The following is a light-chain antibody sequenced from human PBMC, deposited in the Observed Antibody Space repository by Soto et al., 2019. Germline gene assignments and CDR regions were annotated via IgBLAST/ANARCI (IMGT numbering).Light chain of an antibody. Sequence: EIVLTQSPLSLPVTPGEPASISCRSSQSLLHINGYNYLDWYLQKPGQSPQVLIYLGSNRASGDPGRISGSGSGTDFTLKISKVEDEDVRVYYCMQALQTPTFGQGTKVDIK. CDR2: LGS. J-gene: IGKJ1*01. V-gene: IGKV2-28*01. CDR1: QSLLHINGYNY. CDR3: MQALQTPT.